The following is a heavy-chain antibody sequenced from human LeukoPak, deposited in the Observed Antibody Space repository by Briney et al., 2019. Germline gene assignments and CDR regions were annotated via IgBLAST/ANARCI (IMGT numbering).Heavy chain of an antibody. D-gene: IGHD6-13*01. J-gene: IGHJ4*02. CDR2: ISSSSSYI. Sequence: GGSLRLSCATSGFTFSTYSMNWVRQAPGKGLEWVSSISSSSSYIYYADSVKGRFTISRDNAKNSLYLQMNSLRAEDTALYYCVGSPRYSRLNRGWGQGTLVTVSS. CDR3: VGSPRYSRLNRG. CDR1: GFTFSTYS. V-gene: IGHV3-21*01.